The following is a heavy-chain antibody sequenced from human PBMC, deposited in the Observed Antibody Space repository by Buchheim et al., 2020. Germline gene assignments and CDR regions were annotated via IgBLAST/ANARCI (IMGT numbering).Heavy chain of an antibody. CDR2: IYYTGST. Sequence: QVQLQESGPGLVKPSGTLSLTCAVSGGSITSSHWWTWVRQPPGKGLEWIGEIYYTGSTNYRPSLASRVTILVDRSKNQFSLTLRSVTAADTGFYYCARDPSSSATFDSWGQGTL. J-gene: IGHJ5*01. CDR1: GGSITSSHW. D-gene: IGHD2-2*01. CDR3: ARDPSSSATFDS. V-gene: IGHV4-4*02.